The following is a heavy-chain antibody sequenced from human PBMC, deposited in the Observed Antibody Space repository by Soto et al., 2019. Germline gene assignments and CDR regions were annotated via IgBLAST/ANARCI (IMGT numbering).Heavy chain of an antibody. CDR1: GGSISSYY. CDR3: ARRRVLWFGDIDYYYMDV. J-gene: IGHJ6*03. Sequence: SETLSLTCTVSGGSISSYYWGWIRQPPGKGLEWIGYIYYSGSTNYNPSLKSRVTISVDTSKNQFSLKLSSVTAADTAVYYCARRRVLWFGDIDYYYMDVWGKGTTVTVSS. CDR2: IYYSGST. D-gene: IGHD3-10*01. V-gene: IGHV4-59*08.